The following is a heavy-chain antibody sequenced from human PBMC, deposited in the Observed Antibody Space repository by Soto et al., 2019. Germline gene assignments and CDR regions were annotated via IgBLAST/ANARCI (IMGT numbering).Heavy chain of an antibody. J-gene: IGHJ4*02. Sequence: SETLSLTCTVSDGTISNYFWSWVRQPPGKGLEWIAYISNSGGTNYNPSLKSRVTISVDTSNNQFSLRLSSVTAADTAVYYCARRPHLLYHVPFDYWGQGALVTVSS. CDR1: DGTISNYF. D-gene: IGHD2-8*01. CDR3: ARRPHLLYHVPFDY. CDR2: ISNSGGT. V-gene: IGHV4-59*08.